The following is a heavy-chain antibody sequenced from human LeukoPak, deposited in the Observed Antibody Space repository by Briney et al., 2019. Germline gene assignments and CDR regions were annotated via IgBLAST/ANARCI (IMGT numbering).Heavy chain of an antibody. CDR1: GGSISSYY. D-gene: IGHD2-15*01. CDR3: ARIGYCSGGSCYTWFDP. J-gene: IGHJ5*02. V-gene: IGHV4-59*01. Sequence: SETLSLTCTVSGGSISSYYWSWIRQPPGKGLEWIGYVYYSGSTNYNPALKSRVTISVDTSKNHFSLKLSSVTAADTAVYYCARIGYCSGGSCYTWFDPWGQGTLVTVSS. CDR2: VYYSGST.